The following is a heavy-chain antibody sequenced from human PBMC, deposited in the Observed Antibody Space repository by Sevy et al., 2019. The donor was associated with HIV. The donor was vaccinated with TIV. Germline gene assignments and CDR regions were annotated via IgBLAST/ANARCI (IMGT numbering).Heavy chain of an antibody. CDR1: GYSFTSYW. CDR3: ARSFRLRSAGITTTTTKYYYGMDV. CDR2: IDPSDSYT. Sequence: GEPLKISCKGSGYSFTSYWISWVRQMPGKGLEWMGRIDPSDSYTNYSPSFQGHVTISADKSISTAYLQWSSLKASDTAMYYCARSFRLRSAGITTTTTKYYYGMDVWGQGTTVTVSS. V-gene: IGHV5-10-1*01. J-gene: IGHJ6*02. D-gene: IGHD3-22*01.